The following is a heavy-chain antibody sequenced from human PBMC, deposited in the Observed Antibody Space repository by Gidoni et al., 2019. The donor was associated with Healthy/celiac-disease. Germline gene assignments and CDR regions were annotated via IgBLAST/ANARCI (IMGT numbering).Heavy chain of an antibody. CDR3: ARRGVVVARGFGY. D-gene: IGHD3-22*01. CDR2: INHSGST. CDR1: GGSFSGYD. V-gene: IGHV4-34*01. Sequence: QVQLQQWGAGLLKPSETLSLTCAVYGGSFSGYDWSWIRQPPGKGLEWMGEINHSGSTNYNPSLKSRVTISVDTSKNQFSLKLSSVTAADTAVYYCARRGVVVARGFGYWGQGTLVTVSS. J-gene: IGHJ4*02.